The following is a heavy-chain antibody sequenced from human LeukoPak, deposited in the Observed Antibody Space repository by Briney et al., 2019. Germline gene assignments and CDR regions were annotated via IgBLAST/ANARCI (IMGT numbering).Heavy chain of an antibody. D-gene: IGHD2-2*01. V-gene: IGHV3-7*03. Sequence: GGSLRLSCAASGFTFNTYWMTWVRQAPGKGLEWVANIKQDGSEKYYVDSVKGRFTISRDNSKNTLYLQMNSLRAEDTAVYYCAKTLGYCSSTSCQGAFDIWGQGTMVTVSS. CDR2: IKQDGSEK. J-gene: IGHJ3*02. CDR3: AKTLGYCSSTSCQGAFDI. CDR1: GFTFNTYW.